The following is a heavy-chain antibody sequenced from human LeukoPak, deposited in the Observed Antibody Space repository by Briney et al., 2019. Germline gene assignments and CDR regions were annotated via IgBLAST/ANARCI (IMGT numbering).Heavy chain of an antibody. J-gene: IGHJ6*03. V-gene: IGHV4-59*01. D-gene: IGHD1-1*01. CDR2: IYYTGSI. CDR3: ARAVQLERPPPLIGYYYMDV. CDR1: GGSISSYY. Sequence: SETLSLTCTVSGGSISSYYWSWIRQPPGKGLEWIGYIYYTGSINYNPSLKSRVTISVDTSKNQFSLKLSSVTAADTAVYYCARAVQLERPPPLIGYYYMDVWDKGTTVTVSS.